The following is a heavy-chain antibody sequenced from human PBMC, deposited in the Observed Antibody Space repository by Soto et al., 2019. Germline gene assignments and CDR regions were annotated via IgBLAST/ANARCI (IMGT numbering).Heavy chain of an antibody. Sequence: EMQLVEAGGGLVQPGGTLRLSCAASGFSISTYWMHWVRQAPGKGLVWVSRINSDGSNTTYADSVKGRLTISRDNAKNTLYLQMNSLRAEDTAVYYCARGRIAAGEFDYWGQGNLVTVSS. J-gene: IGHJ4*02. CDR1: GFSISTYW. D-gene: IGHD6-13*01. CDR3: ARGRIAAGEFDY. CDR2: INSDGSNT. V-gene: IGHV3-74*01.